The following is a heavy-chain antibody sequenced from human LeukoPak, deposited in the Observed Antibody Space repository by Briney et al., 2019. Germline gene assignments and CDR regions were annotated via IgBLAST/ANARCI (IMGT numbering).Heavy chain of an antibody. CDR3: AKSVYGSGNY. J-gene: IGHJ4*02. V-gene: IGHV3-23*01. D-gene: IGHD3-10*01. CDR1: RFTISSYG. CDR2: ISGGTT. Sequence: GGSLRLSCAASRFTISSYGMSWVRQAPGKGLEWVSSISGGTTYYADSVKGRFTISRDNSKSIVSLQMNSLRAEDTAVYYCAKSVYGSGNYWGQGTLVTVSS.